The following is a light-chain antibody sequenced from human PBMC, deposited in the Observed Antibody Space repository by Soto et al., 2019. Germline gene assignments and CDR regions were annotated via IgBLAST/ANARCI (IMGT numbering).Light chain of an antibody. CDR2: GAS. J-gene: IGKJ1*01. CDR3: QQYGSSGT. V-gene: IGKV3-20*01. Sequence: EIVFTQSPATLSLSPGERAALACRASQSVSSYLALYQQKPGQAPRLLIYGASNRATGIPDRFSGSGSGTDFTLTISRLEPEDFAVYYCQQYGSSGTFGQGTKVDIK. CDR1: QSVSSY.